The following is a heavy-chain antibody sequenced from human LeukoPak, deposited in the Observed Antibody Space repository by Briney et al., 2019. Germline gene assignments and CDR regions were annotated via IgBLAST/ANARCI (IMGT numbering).Heavy chain of an antibody. D-gene: IGHD3-16*02. CDR1: GGSFSGYY. CDR3: ARGRPPSFFDY. J-gene: IGHJ4*02. CDR2: INHSGIT. Sequence: SETLSLTCDVSGGSFSGYYWTWIRQPPGKGLEWIGEINHSGITNYNPSLKSRVTISLDTSKNQFSLRLTSVTAADTAVYYCARGRPPSFFDYWGQGTLVTVSS. V-gene: IGHV4-34*01.